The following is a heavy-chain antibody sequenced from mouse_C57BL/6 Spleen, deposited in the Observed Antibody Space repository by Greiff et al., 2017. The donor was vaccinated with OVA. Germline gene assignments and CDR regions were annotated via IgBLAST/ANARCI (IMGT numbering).Heavy chain of an antibody. CDR2: IYPGNSDT. Sequence: EVQLQQSGTVLARPGASVKMSCKTSGYTFTSYWMHWVKQRPGQGLEWIGAIYPGNSDTSYNQKFKGKAKLTAVTSASTAYMELSSLTNEDSAVDYCTRPDYYGSGGFAYWGQGTLVTVSA. D-gene: IGHD1-1*01. CDR3: TRPDYYGSGGFAY. J-gene: IGHJ3*01. CDR1: GYTFTSYW. V-gene: IGHV1-5*01.